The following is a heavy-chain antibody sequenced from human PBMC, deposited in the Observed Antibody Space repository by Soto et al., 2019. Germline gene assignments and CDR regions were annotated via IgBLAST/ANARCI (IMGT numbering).Heavy chain of an antibody. CDR3: ARARLTVPSKYDLDV. J-gene: IGHJ6*02. CDR2: ISRSGSTI. CDR1: GFTFSDYY. Sequence: QVQLVESGGGLVKPGGSLRLSCAASGFTFSDYYMNWIRQALGKGLEWVSYISRSGSTIYYADSVKGRFTISRDNAKNALYLQMNGLRAEDTAVYYCARARLTVPSKYDLDVWGQGTTVTVSS. V-gene: IGHV3-11*01. D-gene: IGHD1-20*01.